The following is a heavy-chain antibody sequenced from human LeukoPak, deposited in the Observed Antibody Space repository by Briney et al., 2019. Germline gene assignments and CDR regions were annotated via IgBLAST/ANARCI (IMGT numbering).Heavy chain of an antibody. CDR2: IRYDGSNK. J-gene: IGHJ4*02. V-gene: IGHV3-30*02. CDR3: AKGRYYNILTGYYVRRGLDY. Sequence: GGSLRLSCAASGFTFRNYGMHWVRQAPGKGLEWVAFIRYDGSNKYQADSVKGRFTISRDNSKNTLYLQMNSLRAEDTAVYYCAKGRYYNILTGYYVRRGLDYWGQGTLVTVSS. D-gene: IGHD3-9*01. CDR1: GFTFRNYG.